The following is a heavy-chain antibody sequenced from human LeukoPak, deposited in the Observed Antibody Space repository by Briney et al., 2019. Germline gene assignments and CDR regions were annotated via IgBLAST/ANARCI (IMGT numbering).Heavy chain of an antibody. Sequence: PGGSLRLSCAASGFTFSSYSMNWVRQAPGKGLEWVSSISSSSSYIYYADSVKGRFTISRDNAKNSLYLQMNSLRAEDTAVYYCARGMYYYDSSGSFQHWGQGTLVTVSS. CDR3: ARGMYYYDSSGSFQH. CDR2: ISSSSSYI. J-gene: IGHJ1*01. CDR1: GFTFSSYS. V-gene: IGHV3-21*01. D-gene: IGHD3-22*01.